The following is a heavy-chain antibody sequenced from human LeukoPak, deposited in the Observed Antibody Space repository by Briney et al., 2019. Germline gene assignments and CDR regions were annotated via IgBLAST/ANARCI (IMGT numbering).Heavy chain of an antibody. CDR1: GYTFTSYY. CDR2: INPSGGST. V-gene: IGHV1-46*01. D-gene: IGHD2-2*01. J-gene: IGHJ4*02. CDR3: ARGYCTTTSCYGFDY. Sequence: ASVKVSCKASGYTFTSYYMHWVRQAPGQGLEWMGIINPSGGSTSYAQKFQGRVTMTRDTSTSTVYMELSSLRSEDTAVYYCARGYCTTTSCYGFDYWGQGTPVTVSS.